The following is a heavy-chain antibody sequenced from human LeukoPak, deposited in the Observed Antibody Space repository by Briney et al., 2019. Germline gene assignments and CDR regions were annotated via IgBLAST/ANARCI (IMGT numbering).Heavy chain of an antibody. CDR3: AREEPDYYGSGSHRDY. J-gene: IGHJ4*02. CDR2: IYTSGST. D-gene: IGHD3-10*01. Sequence: TSETLSLTCTVSGGSISSYYWSWIRQPAGKGLEWIGRIYTSGSTNYNPSLKSRVTMSVDTSKNQFSLKLSSVTAADTAVYYCAREEPDYYGSGSHRDYWGQGTLVTVSS. V-gene: IGHV4-4*07. CDR1: GGSISSYY.